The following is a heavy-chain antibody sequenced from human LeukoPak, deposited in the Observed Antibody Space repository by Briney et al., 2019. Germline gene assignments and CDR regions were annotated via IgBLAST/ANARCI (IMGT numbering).Heavy chain of an antibody. CDR3: AKATSPYDYVWGTSD. CDR1: DITFSSYG. Sequence: GKSLRLSCEASDITFSSYGMHWVRQALGKGLEWVAVTSYNGRESYYVDSVKGRFTISRDNSKNTLYLQMNSVTTDDTAVYYCAKATSPYDYVWGTSDWGQGTLVTVSS. V-gene: IGHV3-30*18. CDR2: TSYNGRES. J-gene: IGHJ4*02. D-gene: IGHD3-16*01.